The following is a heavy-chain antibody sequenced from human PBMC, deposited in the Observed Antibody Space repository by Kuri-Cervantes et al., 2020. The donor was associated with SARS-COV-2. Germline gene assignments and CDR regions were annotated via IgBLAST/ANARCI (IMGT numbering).Heavy chain of an antibody. D-gene: IGHD6-19*01. CDR1: GFTFSSYS. J-gene: IGHJ4*02. CDR3: AKDLGGSGWHPVDY. CDR2: ISSSSSYI. V-gene: IGHV3-21*04. Sequence: GESLKISCAASGFTFSSYSINWVRQAPGKGLEWVSSISSSSSYIYYADSVKGRFTISRDNAKNSLYLQMNSLRDEDTAVYYCAKDLGGSGWHPVDYWGQGTLVTVSS.